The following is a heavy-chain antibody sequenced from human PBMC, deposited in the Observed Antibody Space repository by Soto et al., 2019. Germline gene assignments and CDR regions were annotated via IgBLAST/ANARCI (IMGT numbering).Heavy chain of an antibody. Sequence: QLQLQESGSGLVKPSQKLSLTCTVSGGSINSGGYSWSWIRPPPGKGLEWIGYIYRSGSAYYSPSLQNRVTISVDTSKNHFSLNLTSVTAADTAVYYCAVSGRGGLDVWGQGTTVTVSS. CDR2: IYRSGSA. J-gene: IGHJ6*02. D-gene: IGHD3-10*01. V-gene: IGHV4-30-2*01. CDR1: GGSINSGGYS. CDR3: AVSGRGGLDV.